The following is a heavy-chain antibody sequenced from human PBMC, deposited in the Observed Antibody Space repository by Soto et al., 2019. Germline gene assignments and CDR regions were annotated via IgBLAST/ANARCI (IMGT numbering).Heavy chain of an antibody. J-gene: IGHJ3*02. CDR1: GGSISSGY. Sequence: PLPALSLTCSVSGGSISSGYWTWFRHPPGKGLEWIGYIYLGGSINYNPSLKSRVIISVDTAKNLFSLKLNAVRAADTAIYYCAIPVSAYKYAYGAPFDIWGQGRLVTVSS. CDR3: AIPVSAYKYAYGAPFDI. D-gene: IGHD3-16*01. CDR2: IYLGGSI. V-gene: IGHV4-59*08.